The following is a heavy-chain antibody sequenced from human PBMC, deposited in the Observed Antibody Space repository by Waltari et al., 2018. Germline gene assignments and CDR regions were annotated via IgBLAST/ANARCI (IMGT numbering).Heavy chain of an antibody. J-gene: IGHJ4*02. D-gene: IGHD6-6*01. Sequence: QVQLQQWGAGLLKPSETLSLTCAVYGGSFSGYYWSWIRQPPGKGLEWIGEINHTGNTNYNPALKSRGTISVDTSKNQVALKRSSVTAADTAVYYCARSIKWVTSYSSSSYFDYWGQGTLVTVSS. CDR3: ARSIKWVTSYSSSSYFDY. CDR1: GGSFSGYY. V-gene: IGHV4-34*01. CDR2: INHTGNT.